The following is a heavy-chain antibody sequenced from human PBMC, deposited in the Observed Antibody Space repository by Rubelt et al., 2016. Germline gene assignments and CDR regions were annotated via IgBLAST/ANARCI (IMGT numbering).Heavy chain of an antibody. V-gene: IGHV4-59*08. J-gene: IGHJ1*01. Sequence: QVQLQESGPGLVKPSETLSLSCTVSGASMNAYYWTWIRQSPEKGLEWLGFIDYSGSSYYNPSLKSRVRMSVDTSKNQDSLKLTSVTAADAAVYHCANSDSGVHRYWGQGTLVTVSS. CDR1: GASMNAYY. CDR3: ANSDSGVHRY. D-gene: IGHD3-3*01. CDR2: IDYSGSS.